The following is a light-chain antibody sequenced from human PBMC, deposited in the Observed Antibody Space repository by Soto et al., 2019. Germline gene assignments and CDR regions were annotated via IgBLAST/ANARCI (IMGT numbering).Light chain of an antibody. CDR1: QSVLYSSNNKNY. Sequence: DIVMTQSPDSLAVSLGERATINCKSSQSVLYSSNNKNYLAWYQQKPGQTPNLLIYWASTRESGVPDRFSGSGSGKDFTLTISSLQAEDVAVYYCQKYYSTPHTFGQGTRLEIK. V-gene: IGKV4-1*01. J-gene: IGKJ2*01. CDR3: QKYYSTPHT. CDR2: WAS.